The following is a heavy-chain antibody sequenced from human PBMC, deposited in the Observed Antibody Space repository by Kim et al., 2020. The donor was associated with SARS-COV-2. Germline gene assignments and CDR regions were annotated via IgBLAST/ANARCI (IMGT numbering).Heavy chain of an antibody. J-gene: IGHJ4*02. CDR2: INHSGST. V-gene: IGHV4-34*01. CDR3: ASLYVWGSYRYQGNY. CDR1: GGSFSGYY. Sequence: SETLSLTCAVYGGSFSGYYWSWIRQPPGKGLEWIGEINHSGSTNYNPSLKSLVTISVDTSKNQFSLKLSSVTAADTAVYYCASLYVWGSYRYQGNYWGQGTLVTVSS. D-gene: IGHD3-16*02.